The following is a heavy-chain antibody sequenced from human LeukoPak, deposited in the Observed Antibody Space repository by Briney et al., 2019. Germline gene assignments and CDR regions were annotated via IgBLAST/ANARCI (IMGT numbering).Heavy chain of an antibody. D-gene: IGHD2/OR15-2a*01. J-gene: IGHJ4*02. V-gene: IGHV3-23*01. Sequence: PGGSLRLSCAASGFTFSSYAMSWVRRAPGKGLEWVSGISGSGGSTYYADSVKGRFTISRDNSKSTLYLQMNSLRAEDTAIYFCAKLIVASDYWGQGTLVTVSS. CDR2: ISGSGGST. CDR3: AKLIVASDY. CDR1: GFTFSSYA.